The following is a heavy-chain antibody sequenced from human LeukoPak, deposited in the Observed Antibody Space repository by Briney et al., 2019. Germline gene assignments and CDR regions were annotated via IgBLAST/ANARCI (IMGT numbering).Heavy chain of an antibody. CDR3: ARVHSRGTLDF. V-gene: IGHV4-59*06. J-gene: IGHJ4*02. D-gene: IGHD6-19*01. CDR1: GGSISSYY. Sequence: SETLSLTCTVSGGSISSYYWSWIRQHPGKGLEWIGYIYYSGNTYFNPSLKSRVIISVDTSKNQFSLNLSSVTAADTAVYYCARVHSRGTLDFWGQGTLVTVSS. CDR2: IYYSGNT.